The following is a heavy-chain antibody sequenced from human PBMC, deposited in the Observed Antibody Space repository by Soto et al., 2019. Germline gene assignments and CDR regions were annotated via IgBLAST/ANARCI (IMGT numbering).Heavy chain of an antibody. D-gene: IGHD3-22*01. CDR1: GGSISSSSYY. Sequence: SETLSLTCTVSGGSISSSSYYWGWIRQPPGKELEWIGSIYYSGSTYYNPSLKSRVTISVDTSKNQFSLKLSSVTAADTAVYYCARLNWEYYYDSSGYYYDYWGQGTLVTVSS. J-gene: IGHJ4*02. CDR2: IYYSGST. CDR3: ARLNWEYYYDSSGYYYDY. V-gene: IGHV4-39*01.